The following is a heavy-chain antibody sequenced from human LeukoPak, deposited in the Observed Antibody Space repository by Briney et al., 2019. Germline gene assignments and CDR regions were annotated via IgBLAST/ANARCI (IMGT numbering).Heavy chain of an antibody. J-gene: IGHJ6*02. Sequence: SETLSLTCTVSGGSISSSSFYWGWLRQPPGTGLEWLGSIYYSGSTYYNPSLKSRVTISVDTSKNQFSLKLSSVTAADTAVYYCARGCDSTSCYNHYYFGMDVWGQGTTVTVSS. D-gene: IGHD2-2*01. CDR2: IYYSGST. V-gene: IGHV4-39*01. CDR1: GGSISSSSFY. CDR3: ARGCDSTSCYNHYYFGMDV.